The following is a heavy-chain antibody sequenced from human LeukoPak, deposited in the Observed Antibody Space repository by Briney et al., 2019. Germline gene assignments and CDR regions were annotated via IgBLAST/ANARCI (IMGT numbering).Heavy chain of an antibody. CDR2: INHSGST. CDR3: ARGLRPYSSSSVLGY. V-gene: IGHV4-34*01. CDR1: GGSFSGYY. D-gene: IGHD6-6*01. Sequence: SETLSLTCAVYGGSFSGYYWSWIRQPPGKGLEWIGEINHSGSTNYNPSLKSRVTISVDTSKNQFSLKLSSVTAADTAVYYCARGLRPYSSSSVLGYWGQGTLVTVSS. J-gene: IGHJ4*02.